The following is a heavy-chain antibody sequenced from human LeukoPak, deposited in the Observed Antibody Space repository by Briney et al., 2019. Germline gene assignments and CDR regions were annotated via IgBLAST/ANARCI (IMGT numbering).Heavy chain of an antibody. CDR3: AKGYYYGSGSFPFDY. J-gene: IGHJ4*02. CDR2: ISGSGGST. CDR1: GFTFSSYA. D-gene: IGHD3-10*01. V-gene: IGHV3-23*01. Sequence: GGSLRLSCAASGFTFSSYAMSWVRQAPRKGLEWVSAISGSGGSTYYADSVKGRFTISRDNSKNTLYLQMNSLRAEDTAVYYCAKGYYYGSGSFPFDYWGQGTLVTVSS.